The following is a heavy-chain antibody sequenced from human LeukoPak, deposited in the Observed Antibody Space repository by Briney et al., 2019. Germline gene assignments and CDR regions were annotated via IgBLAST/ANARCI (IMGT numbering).Heavy chain of an antibody. J-gene: IGHJ4*02. Sequence: AETLSLTCTVSGASVSSYYWSWIRKPPGKGLEWIGFSAHTGSSSYNPSLESRVSISVDKSMNHFSLRLTSVTTADTAVYYCARYYADVNGYYYYYDYWGRGTLVTVSS. CDR3: ARYYADVNGYYYYYDY. CDR1: GASVSSYY. V-gene: IGHV4-59*02. CDR2: SAHTGSS. D-gene: IGHD3-22*01.